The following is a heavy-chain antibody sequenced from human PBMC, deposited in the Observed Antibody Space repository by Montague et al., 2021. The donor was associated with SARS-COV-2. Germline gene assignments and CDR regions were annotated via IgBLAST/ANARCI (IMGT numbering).Heavy chain of an antibody. V-gene: IGHV4-34*01. CDR2: IKHNRNT. D-gene: IGHD3/OR15-3a*01. J-gene: IGHJ4*02. CDR1: GGAVSGRC. Sequence: SETLSLTCAVYGGAVSGRCSDENSSELESRAEWVGEIKHNRNTNYNPSLKSRVTMSVDTSKNQFSLKLSSVTAADTAVYYCARGARQGYGFRLGSFDSWGQGTLVTVSS. CDR3: ARGARQGYGFRLGSFDS.